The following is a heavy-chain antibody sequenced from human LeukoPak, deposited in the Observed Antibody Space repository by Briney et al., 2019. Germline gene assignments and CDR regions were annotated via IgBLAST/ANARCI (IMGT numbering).Heavy chain of an antibody. D-gene: IGHD3-22*01. CDR3: YYYDTSTYWYFDL. Sequence: SETLSLTCTVSGGSIRSNNYYWGWVRQPPGKGLEWIGTIYYSGSTSYNPSLKSRVNISVDMSKNQFSLKLSSVTAADTAVYYPYYYDTSTYWYFDLWGRGTLVTVSS. V-gene: IGHV4-39*01. CDR2: IYYSGST. CDR1: GGSIRSNNYY. J-gene: IGHJ2*01.